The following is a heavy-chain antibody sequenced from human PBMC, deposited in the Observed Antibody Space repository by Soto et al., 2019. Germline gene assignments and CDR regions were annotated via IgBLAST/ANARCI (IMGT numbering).Heavy chain of an antibody. CDR2: ISGSGGST. Sequence: EVQLLESGGGLVQPGGSLRLSCAASGFTFSSYAMSWVRQAPGKGLEWVSAISGSGGSTYYADSVKVRFTISRDNSKNTLYLQMNSLRGEDTVVYYCAKMVLRFPLGGVGAFDIWGQGTMVSVSS. CDR1: GFTFSSYA. CDR3: AKMVLRFPLGGVGAFDI. D-gene: IGHD3-3*01. J-gene: IGHJ3*02. V-gene: IGHV3-23*01.